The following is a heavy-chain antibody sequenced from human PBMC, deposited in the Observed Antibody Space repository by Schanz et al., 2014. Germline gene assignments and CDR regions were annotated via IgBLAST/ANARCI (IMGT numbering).Heavy chain of an antibody. Sequence: QVQLVQSGAEVKKPGASVKVSCKAPGSTFTSYGINWVRQAPGQGLEWMGWISAYNGNTNYAQKRQGRVTMTTDTSTSTAYMELRSLRSDDTAVYYCARGGYSSGWYDRDIAHFDYWGQGTLXTVSS. CDR1: GSTFTSYG. V-gene: IGHV1-18*01. CDR3: ARGGYSSGWYDRDIAHFDY. CDR2: ISAYNGNT. D-gene: IGHD6-19*01. J-gene: IGHJ4*02.